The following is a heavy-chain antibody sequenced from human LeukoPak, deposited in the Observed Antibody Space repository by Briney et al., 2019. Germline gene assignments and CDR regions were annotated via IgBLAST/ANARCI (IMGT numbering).Heavy chain of an antibody. D-gene: IGHD1-1*01. CDR1: GLTFRNYG. CDR3: ASHRGDYATGYFDY. V-gene: IGHV3-30*03. Sequence: PGGSLRLSCAASGLTFRNYGMHWVRQAPGKGLEWVALISYDGTNKYYADSVKGRFTISKDNSQNTLYLQMNSLRAEDTAVYYCASHRGDYATGYFDYWGQGTLVTVSS. J-gene: IGHJ4*02. CDR2: ISYDGTNK.